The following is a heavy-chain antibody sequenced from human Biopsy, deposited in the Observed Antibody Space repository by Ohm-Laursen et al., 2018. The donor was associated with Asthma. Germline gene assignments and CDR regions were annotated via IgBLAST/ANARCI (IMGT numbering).Heavy chain of an antibody. CDR2: ISSSSSTI. CDR1: GFTFSRYS. V-gene: IGHV3-48*02. CDR3: ARFKRGYSYGYAGVFDY. J-gene: IGHJ4*02. D-gene: IGHD5-18*01. Sequence: SLRLSCAASGFTFSRYSMNWVRQAPGKGLEWVSYISSSSSTIYYADSVKGRFTISRDNAKNSLYLQMNSLRDKDTAVYYCARFKRGYSYGYAGVFDYWGQGTLVTVSS.